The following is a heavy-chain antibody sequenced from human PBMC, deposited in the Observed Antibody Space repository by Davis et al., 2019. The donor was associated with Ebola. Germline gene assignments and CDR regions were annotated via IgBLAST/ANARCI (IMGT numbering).Heavy chain of an antibody. Sequence: GSLRLSCTVSGGSISSHFWNWIRQSPGKGLEWIAYIYYNGETRSSPSLKGRVTISVDTSTNQFSLKLNSVTAADTAVYYCARRRADPRSGPRFDYWGQGTLVTVSS. CDR3: ARRRADPRSGPRFDY. CDR1: GGSISSHF. J-gene: IGHJ4*02. CDR2: IYYNGET. V-gene: IGHV4-59*08. D-gene: IGHD3-3*01.